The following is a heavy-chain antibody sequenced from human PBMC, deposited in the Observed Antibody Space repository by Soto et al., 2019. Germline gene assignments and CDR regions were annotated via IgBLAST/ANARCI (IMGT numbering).Heavy chain of an antibody. Sequence: GGSLRLSCAASGFTFSDYYMSWIRQAPGKGLEWVSYISSSSSYTNYADSVKGRFTISRDNAKNSLYLQMNSLRAEDTAVYYCARDLGSGYYYGSGSYSAFDSWGQGTLVTVSS. CDR3: ARDLGSGYYYGSGSYSAFDS. J-gene: IGHJ4*02. CDR1: GFTFSDYY. V-gene: IGHV3-11*06. CDR2: ISSSSSYT. D-gene: IGHD3-10*01.